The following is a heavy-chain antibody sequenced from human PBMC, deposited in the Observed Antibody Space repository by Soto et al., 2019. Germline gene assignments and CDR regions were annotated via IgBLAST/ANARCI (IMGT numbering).Heavy chain of an antibody. CDR2: IYYSGNT. V-gene: IGHV4-30-4*01. D-gene: IGHD3-16*01. J-gene: IGHJ4*02. Sequence: QVQLQESGPGLVKPSQTLSLTCTVSGGSTSSDNYWSWIRQPPVKGLEWIGHIYYSGNTDYNPSLKSRLAISIDTSKNQCSLKLSSVTAADTAVYFCAREGGESSDGLYYFDSWGQGSLVTVSS. CDR1: GGSTSSDNY. CDR3: AREGGESSDGLYYFDS.